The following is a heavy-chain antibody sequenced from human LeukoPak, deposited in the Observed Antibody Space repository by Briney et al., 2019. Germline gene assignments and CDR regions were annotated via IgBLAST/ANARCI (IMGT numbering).Heavy chain of an antibody. CDR1: GVSISSGSYY. J-gene: IGHJ4*02. CDR2: IYTSGST. Sequence: PSETLSLTCTVSGVSISSGSYYWSWIRQPAGKGLEWIGRIYTSGSTNYNPSLKSRVTISVDTSKNQFSLKLSSVTAADTAVYYCARDANIAVAGTGGVQDWGQGILVTVSS. V-gene: IGHV4-61*02. CDR3: ARDANIAVAGTGGVQD. D-gene: IGHD6-19*01.